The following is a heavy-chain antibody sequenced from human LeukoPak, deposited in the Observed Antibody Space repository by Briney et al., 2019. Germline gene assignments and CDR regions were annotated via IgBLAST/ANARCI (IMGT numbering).Heavy chain of an antibody. D-gene: IGHD4-17*01. Sequence: SETLSLTCTVSGGSISSYYWSWIRQPPGKGVEWIGYIYYSGSTNYNPSLKSRVTISVDTSKNQFSLKLSSVTAADTAVYYCASFNDYRDDPHAFDIWGQGTMVTVSS. V-gene: IGHV4-59*08. J-gene: IGHJ3*02. CDR3: ASFNDYRDDPHAFDI. CDR2: IYYSGST. CDR1: GGSISSYY.